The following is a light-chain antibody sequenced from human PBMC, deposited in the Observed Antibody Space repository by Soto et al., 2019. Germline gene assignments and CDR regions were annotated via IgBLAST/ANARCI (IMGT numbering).Light chain of an antibody. V-gene: IGLV1-40*01. CDR2: GNS. J-gene: IGLJ3*02. CDR3: QSYDSSLSGWV. Sequence: QSVLTQPPSVSGTPGQRVSISSTGSRSNIGAGYGVHWYQPLPGTAPKLLIYGNSNRPSGVLDRFSGSKSGTSASLAITGLQAEDEADYYCQSYDSSLSGWVFGGGTKLTVL. CDR1: RSNIGAGYG.